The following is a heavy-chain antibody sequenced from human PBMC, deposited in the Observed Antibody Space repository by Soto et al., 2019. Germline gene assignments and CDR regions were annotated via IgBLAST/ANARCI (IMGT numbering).Heavy chain of an antibody. CDR3: ASQVGGGVGTLSSFHI. CDR1: GYTFTNYA. Sequence: QVQLVQSGAEVKKPGASVKVSCKASGYTFTNYAIQWLRQAPGQRLEWMGWINAGNGNTKYSQKFQGRFTITRDTSAGTAHMELSSLRDEDTAVYYCASQVGGGVGTLSSFHIWGQGTMVTVSS. CDR2: INAGNGNT. J-gene: IGHJ3*02. V-gene: IGHV1-3*01. D-gene: IGHD1-1*01.